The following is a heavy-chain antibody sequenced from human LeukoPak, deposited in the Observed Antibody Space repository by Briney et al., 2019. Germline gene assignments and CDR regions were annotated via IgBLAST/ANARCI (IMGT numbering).Heavy chain of an antibody. CDR3: ARDLYSSRTNDAFVI. V-gene: IGHV4-4*02. CDR2: IYHEGAT. Sequence: SETLSLTCAVSGGSIISTIRWSWVRQPPGKGLEWIGEIYHEGATKYNPSLESRVTISVDKSKNQFSLKLTSVTAADTAVYYCARDLYSSRTNDAFVIWGQGTMVTVSS. D-gene: IGHD6-13*01. CDR1: GGSIISTIR. J-gene: IGHJ3*02.